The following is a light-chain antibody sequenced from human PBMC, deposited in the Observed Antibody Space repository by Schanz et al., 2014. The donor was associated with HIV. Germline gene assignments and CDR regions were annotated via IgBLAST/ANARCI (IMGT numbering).Light chain of an antibody. V-gene: IGKV1-5*03. Sequence: DIQLTQSPALLSASVGDRVTITCRASQTISNSLAWYQQKPGKAPKLLIYKASTLESGVPSRFSGSASGTEFTLTISSLQPDDFATYYCQQCVTYPYTFGQGTKLDIK. CDR3: QQCVTYPYT. CDR1: QTISNS. J-gene: IGKJ2*01. CDR2: KAS.